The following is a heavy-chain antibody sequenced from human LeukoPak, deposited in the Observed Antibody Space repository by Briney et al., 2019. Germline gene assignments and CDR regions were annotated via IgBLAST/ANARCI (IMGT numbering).Heavy chain of an antibody. CDR1: GFTFSSYS. Sequence: GGSLRLSCAASGFTFSSYSMNWVRQAPGKGLEWVSSISSSSSYIYYADSVKGRFTISRDNAKNSLYLQMNSLRAEDTDVYYCARGLNCSSTSCYLDYFDYWGQGTLVTVPS. D-gene: IGHD2-2*01. CDR3: ARGLNCSSTSCYLDYFDY. J-gene: IGHJ4*02. CDR2: ISSSSSYI. V-gene: IGHV3-21*01.